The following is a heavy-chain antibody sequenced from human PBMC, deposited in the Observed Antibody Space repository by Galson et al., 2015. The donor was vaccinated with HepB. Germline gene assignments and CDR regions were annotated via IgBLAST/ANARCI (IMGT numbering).Heavy chain of an antibody. J-gene: IGHJ4*02. CDR3: LPVGCHSSTSCYDY. CDR1: GFTSSSYA. Sequence: SLRLSCAASGFTSSSYAMHWVRQAPGKGLEYVSAISSNGGSTYYADSVKGRFTISRDNSKNTLYLQMSSLRAEDTAVYYCLPVGCHSSTSCYDYWGQGTLVTVSS. CDR2: ISSNGGST. D-gene: IGHD2-2*01. V-gene: IGHV3-64D*06.